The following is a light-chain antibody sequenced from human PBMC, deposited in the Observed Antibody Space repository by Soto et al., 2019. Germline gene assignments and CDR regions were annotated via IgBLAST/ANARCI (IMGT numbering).Light chain of an antibody. CDR1: SSDVGGYDH. CDR2: EVI. J-gene: IGLJ3*02. Sequence: QSVLTQPASVSGSPGQSITISCTGTSSDVGGYDHVSWYQQHPGKAPKLMIYEVINRPSGVSNRFSGSKSGNTASLTISGLQAEDEADYYCNSHTTTSTFWLFGGGTKVTVL. V-gene: IGLV2-14*01. CDR3: NSHTTTSTFWL.